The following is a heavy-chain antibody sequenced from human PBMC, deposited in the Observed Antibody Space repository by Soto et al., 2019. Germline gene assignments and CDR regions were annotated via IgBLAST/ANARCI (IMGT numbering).Heavy chain of an antibody. D-gene: IGHD2-15*01. CDR2: INPNSGGT. CDR3: ARVNVVVVADTREYYFDY. V-gene: IGHV1-2*02. CDR1: GYTFTGYY. J-gene: IGHJ4*02. Sequence: ASVKVSCKASGYTFTGYYMHWVRQAPGQGLEWMGWINPNSGGTNYAQKFQGRVTMTRDTSISTAYMELSRLRSDDTAVYYCARVNVVVVADTREYYFDYWGQGTLVTVSS.